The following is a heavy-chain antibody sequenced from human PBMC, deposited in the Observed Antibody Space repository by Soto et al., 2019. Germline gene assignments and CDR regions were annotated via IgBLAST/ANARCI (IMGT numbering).Heavy chain of an antibody. CDR3: ARGLISGSHDSGGWYYFDS. CDR2: IYYSGST. CDR1: GGSISSGDYY. J-gene: IGHJ4*02. Sequence: SETLSLTCTVSGGSISSGDYYWSWIRQPPGKGLEWIGYIYYSGSTYYNPSLESRVTISVDTSKNQFSLKLSSVTAADTAVYYCARGLISGSHDSGGWYYFDSWGQGTQVTFSS. V-gene: IGHV4-30-4*01. D-gene: IGHD1-26*01.